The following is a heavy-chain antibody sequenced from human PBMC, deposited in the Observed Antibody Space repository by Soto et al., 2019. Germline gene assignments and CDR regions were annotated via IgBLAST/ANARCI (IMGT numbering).Heavy chain of an antibody. J-gene: IGHJ6*02. Sequence: QVQLVESGGGLVKPGGSLRLSCAASGFTFSDYYMNWIRQAPGKGLEWVSYITSSGRTTYYADSVKGRFAISTDNAKNSLDLRMNSLRAEATAVYYCARALGLVLESSRSPLSYFGMDVWGQGTTVTVSS. D-gene: IGHD2-2*01. V-gene: IGHV3-11*01. CDR3: ARALGLVLESSRSPLSYFGMDV. CDR1: GFTFSDYY. CDR2: ITSSGRTT.